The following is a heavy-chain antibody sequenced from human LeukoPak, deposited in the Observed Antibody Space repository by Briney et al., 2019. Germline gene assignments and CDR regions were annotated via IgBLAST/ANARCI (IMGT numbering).Heavy chain of an antibody. J-gene: IGHJ3*02. CDR3: GMTTGRVGAFDI. CDR1: VFTFCSYA. D-gene: IGHD4-17*01. Sequence: RGSLRLSRSASVFTFCSYAMHSVPQAPGKGLEYVSAISSNGGSTYYADSVKGRFTISRDNSKNTLYLQMSSLRAEDTAVYYCGMTTGRVGAFDIWGQGTMVTVSS. V-gene: IGHV3-64D*09. CDR2: ISSNGGST.